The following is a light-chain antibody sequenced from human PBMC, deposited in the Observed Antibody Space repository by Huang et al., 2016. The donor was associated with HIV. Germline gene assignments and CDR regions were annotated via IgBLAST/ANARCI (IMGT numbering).Light chain of an antibody. CDR1: QSVLYSSSNQNF. CDR2: WAS. CDR3: QQYYDTPLT. J-gene: IGKJ4*01. V-gene: IGKV4-1*01. Sequence: DIVMTQPPDSLAVSLGERATINCKSSQSVLYSSSNQNFLAWYQQKLGQPPKLLIYWASTRESGVPDRFSGSGSGTDFTLTITSLQAEDVAVYYCQQYYDTPLTFGGGTKVEIK.